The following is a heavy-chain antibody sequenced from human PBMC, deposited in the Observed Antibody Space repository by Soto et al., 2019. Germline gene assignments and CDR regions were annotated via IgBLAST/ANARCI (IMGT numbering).Heavy chain of an antibody. Sequence: QVQLVESGGGVVQPGRSLRLSCAASGFTFRGYGMHWVRQAPGKGLQWVAVISYDGGNKYYADSVKGRFTISRDNSKNTLHLQVNSLRAEDTAGYYCATYSGYYGSGSYLHYWGQGSLVTVSS. V-gene: IGHV3-30*03. CDR3: ATYSGYYGSGSYLHY. D-gene: IGHD3-10*01. CDR2: ISYDGGNK. J-gene: IGHJ4*02. CDR1: GFTFRGYG.